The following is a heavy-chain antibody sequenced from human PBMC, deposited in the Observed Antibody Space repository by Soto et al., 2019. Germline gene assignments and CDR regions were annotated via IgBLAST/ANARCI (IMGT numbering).Heavy chain of an antibody. CDR2: INAGNGNT. Sequence: ASVKVSCKASGYTFTSYAMHWVRQAPGQRLEWMGWINAGNGNTKYSQKFQGRVTITRDTSASTAYMELSSLRSEDTAVYYCARLSTTGSTDSFYYYYYGIDVWGQGTTVTVSS. CDR1: GYTFTSYA. V-gene: IGHV1-3*01. J-gene: IGHJ6*02. D-gene: IGHD1-1*01. CDR3: ARLSTTGSTDSFYYYYYGIDV.